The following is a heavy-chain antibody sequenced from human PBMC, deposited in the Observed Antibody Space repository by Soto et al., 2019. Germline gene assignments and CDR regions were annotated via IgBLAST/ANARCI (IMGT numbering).Heavy chain of an antibody. D-gene: IGHD3-3*01. J-gene: IGHJ4*02. CDR1: GYTFTSYG. Sequence: GASVTVSCTASGYTFTSYGISWVRQAPGQGLEWMGWISAYNGNTNYAQKLQGRVTMTTDTSTSTAYMELRSLRSDDTAVYYCARSENATYYDFWSGPTVFDYWGQGTLVTVSS. V-gene: IGHV1-18*01. CDR2: ISAYNGNT. CDR3: ARSENATYYDFWSGPTVFDY.